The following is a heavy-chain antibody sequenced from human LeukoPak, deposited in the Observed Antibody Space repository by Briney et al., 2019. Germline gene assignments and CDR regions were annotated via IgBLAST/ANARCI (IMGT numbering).Heavy chain of an antibody. Sequence: GGSLRLSCAASGFTFSSYGMHWVRQAPGKGLEWVAFIRYDGSNKYYADSVKGRFTISRDNSKNTLYLQMNSLRAGDTALYYCARPRIGSYGGKLDYWGQGTLVTVSS. CDR1: GFTFSSYG. CDR2: IRYDGSNK. J-gene: IGHJ4*02. D-gene: IGHD1-26*01. CDR3: ARPRIGSYGGKLDY. V-gene: IGHV3-30*02.